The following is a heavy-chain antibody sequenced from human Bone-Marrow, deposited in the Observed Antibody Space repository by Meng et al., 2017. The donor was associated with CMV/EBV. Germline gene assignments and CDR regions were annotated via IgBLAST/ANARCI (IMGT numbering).Heavy chain of an antibody. V-gene: IGHV1-2*02. CDR3: VVAVAGYYYYGMDV. CDR1: GYTFTGYY. Sequence: ASVKVSCKASGYTFTGYYMHWVRQAPGQGLEWMGWINPNSGGTNYAQKFQGRVTMTRDTSISTAYMELSRMRSDDTAVYYCVVAVAGYYYYGMDVWGQGTTVTVSS. J-gene: IGHJ6*02. D-gene: IGHD6-19*01. CDR2: INPNSGGT.